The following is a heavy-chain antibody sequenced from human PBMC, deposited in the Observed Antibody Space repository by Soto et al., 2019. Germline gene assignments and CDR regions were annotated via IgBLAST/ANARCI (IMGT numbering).Heavy chain of an antibody. CDR1: GGSISSSSYY. Sequence: SDTLSLTCTVSGGSISSSSYYWGWIRQPPGKGLEGIGSIYYSGSAYYNPSLKSRVTISVDTSKNQFSLKLSSVTAADTAVYYCARRLYYDSSGFEGGGMDVWGQGTTVT. V-gene: IGHV4-39*01. CDR3: ARRLYYDSSGFEGGGMDV. CDR2: IYYSGSA. D-gene: IGHD3-22*01. J-gene: IGHJ6*02.